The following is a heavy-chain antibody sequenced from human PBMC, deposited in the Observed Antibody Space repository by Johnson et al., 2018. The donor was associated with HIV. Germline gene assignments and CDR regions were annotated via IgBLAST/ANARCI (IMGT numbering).Heavy chain of an antibody. CDR2: IKSKTDGGTT. Sequence: VQLVESGGGLVKPGGSLRLSCAASGFTFSNAWMSWVRQAPGKGLEWVGRIKSKTDGGTTDYAAPVKGIFTISRDDSKNTLYLQMNSLKTEDTAVYYCTTSVGATLRGAFDIWGQGTMVTVSS. CDR1: GFTFSNAW. J-gene: IGHJ3*02. D-gene: IGHD1-26*01. CDR3: TTSVGATLRGAFDI. V-gene: IGHV3-15*01.